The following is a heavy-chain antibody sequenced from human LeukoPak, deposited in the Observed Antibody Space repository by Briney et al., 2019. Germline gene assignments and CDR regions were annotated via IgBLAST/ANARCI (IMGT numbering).Heavy chain of an antibody. CDR3: TTDEDWNYARKDV. Sequence: GGSLRLSCAASGFTFNYAWMSWVRQVPGKGLEWVGQTVSEIDGGTTDYAAPVKGRFTISRDDSKSTLHLQMNSLKIEDTAVYYCTTDEDWNYARKDVWGQGATVIVSS. CDR2: TVSEIDGGTT. CDR1: GFTFNYAW. D-gene: IGHD1-7*01. V-gene: IGHV3-15*04. J-gene: IGHJ6*02.